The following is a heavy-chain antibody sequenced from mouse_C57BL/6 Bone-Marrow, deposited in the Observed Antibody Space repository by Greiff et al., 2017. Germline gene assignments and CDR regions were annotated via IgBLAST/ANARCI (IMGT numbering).Heavy chain of an antibody. CDR1: GYTFTGYW. CDR3: SRSAADYSNTVYAMDY. V-gene: IGHV1-9*01. Sequence: QVQLQQSGAELMKPGASVKLSCKATGYTFTGYWIEWVKQRPGNGLEWIGEILPGSGSTNDNEKFKGKATFNADTSSNTAYMQLSSLTTVDSAIYYGSRSAADYSNTVYAMDYWGQGTSVTVSS. CDR2: ILPGSGST. J-gene: IGHJ4*01. D-gene: IGHD2-5*01.